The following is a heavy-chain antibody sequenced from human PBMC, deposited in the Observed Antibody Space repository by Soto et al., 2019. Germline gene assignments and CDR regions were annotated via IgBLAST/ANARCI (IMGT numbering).Heavy chain of an antibody. CDR3: ARGPPPVLRFLEWFPMDV. V-gene: IGHV1-8*01. J-gene: IGHJ6*02. D-gene: IGHD3-3*01. CDR1: GYTFTSYD. CDR2: MNPNSGNT. Sequence: ASVKVSCKASGYTFTSYDINWVRQATGQGLEWMGWMNPNSGNTGYAQKFQGRVTMTRNTSISTAYMELSSLRSEDTAVYYCARGPPPVLRFLEWFPMDVWGQGTTVTVSS.